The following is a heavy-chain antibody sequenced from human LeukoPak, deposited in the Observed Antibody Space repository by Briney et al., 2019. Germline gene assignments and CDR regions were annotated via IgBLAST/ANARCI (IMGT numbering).Heavy chain of an antibody. V-gene: IGHV3-48*01. J-gene: IGHJ4*02. CDR3: ARDSAYCGGDCYFFDY. D-gene: IGHD2-21*02. CDR1: GGSISSSN. Sequence: ETLSLTCAVSGGSISSSNWWSWVRQPPGKGLEWVSYISSSSSTIYYADSVKGRFTISRDNAKNSLYLQMNSLRAEDTAVYYCARDSAYCGGDCYFFDYWGQGTLVTVSS. CDR2: ISSSSSTI.